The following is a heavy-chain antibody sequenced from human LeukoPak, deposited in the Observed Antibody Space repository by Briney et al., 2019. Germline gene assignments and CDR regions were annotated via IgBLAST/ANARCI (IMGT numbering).Heavy chain of an antibody. D-gene: IGHD5-24*01. CDR1: GGSITSYH. CDR3: ARGSRDGYNHFDY. Sequence: SETLSLTCTISGGSITSYHWSWIRQPPGKGLEWIGYIYYSGSTNYNPSLKSRVTISVDTSRNQFSLNLRSVTAADTAVYYCARGSRDGYNHFDYWGQGTLVTVSS. CDR2: IYYSGST. J-gene: IGHJ4*02. V-gene: IGHV4-59*01.